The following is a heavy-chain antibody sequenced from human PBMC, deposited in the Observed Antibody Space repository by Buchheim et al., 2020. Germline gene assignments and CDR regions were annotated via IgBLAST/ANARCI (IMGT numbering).Heavy chain of an antibody. CDR3: ARMDSSGTQGVGMDV. V-gene: IGHV4-34*01. J-gene: IGHJ6*02. CDR2: INHSGST. Sequence: QVQLQQWGAGLLKPSETLSLTCSVYGGSFSGYYWSWIRQPPGKGLEWIGEINHSGSTDYNPSLKSRVTISVHTTKNQFSLKLSSVTAADTAVYYCARMDSSGTQGVGMDVWGQGTT. D-gene: IGHD3-22*01. CDR1: GGSFSGYY.